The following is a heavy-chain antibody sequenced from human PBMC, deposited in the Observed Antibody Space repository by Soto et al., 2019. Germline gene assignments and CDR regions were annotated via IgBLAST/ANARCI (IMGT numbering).Heavy chain of an antibody. V-gene: IGHV1-2*04. D-gene: IGHD2-8*01. Sequence: ASVKVSCKASGYSFTDYHIHWVRQAPGQGLEWLGRINPKSGGTSTAQKFQGWVTMTTDTSISTASMELTRLTSDDTAIYYCARGDSTDCSNGVCSFFYNHDMDVWGQGTTVTAYS. CDR1: GYSFTDYH. CDR2: INPKSGGT. J-gene: IGHJ6*02. CDR3: ARGDSTDCSNGVCSFFYNHDMDV.